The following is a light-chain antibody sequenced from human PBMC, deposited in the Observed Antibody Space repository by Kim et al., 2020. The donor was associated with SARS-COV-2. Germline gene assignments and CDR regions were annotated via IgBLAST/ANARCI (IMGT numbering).Light chain of an antibody. J-gene: IGKJ5*01. CDR3: QHYGRSPPIT. CDR2: DTS. Sequence: PGERATLACGSSQTIRSDSLAWYQQKPGRAPRLLIYDTSTRATGSPDRFSGSGSGTDFTLTISRLEPEDFAVYYCQHYGRSPPITFGQGTRLEIK. V-gene: IGKV3D-20*01. CDR1: QTIRSDS.